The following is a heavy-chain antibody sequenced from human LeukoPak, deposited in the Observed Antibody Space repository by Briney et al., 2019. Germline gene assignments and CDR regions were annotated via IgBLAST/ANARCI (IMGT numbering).Heavy chain of an antibody. Sequence: GGSRRLSCAASGFIFSNYVMSWVRQAPGKGLEWVSAIRGDGYTTYYRDSVKGRFTISRDNSESTLYLQMNSMRAEDTAVYYCARMVTGFPNWFDPWGQGTLVTVSS. D-gene: IGHD5-18*01. J-gene: IGHJ5*02. CDR3: ARMVTGFPNWFDP. V-gene: IGHV3-23*01. CDR1: GFIFSNYV. CDR2: IRGDGYTT.